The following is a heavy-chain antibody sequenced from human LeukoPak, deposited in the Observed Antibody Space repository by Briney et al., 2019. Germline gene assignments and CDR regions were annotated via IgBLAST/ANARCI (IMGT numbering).Heavy chain of an antibody. CDR1: GYTFTGHG. CDR2: ISPYNGNT. J-gene: IGHJ4*02. V-gene: IGHV1-18*01. Sequence: ASVKVSCKASGYTFTGHGISWLRQAPGQGLELMGWISPYNGNTKDAQKFRGRVTMTTDTSTSTAYLEVRTLRSDDTAVYYCARGRGRMAARIFDYWGQGTLVTVSS. D-gene: IGHD6-6*01. CDR3: ARGRGRMAARIFDY.